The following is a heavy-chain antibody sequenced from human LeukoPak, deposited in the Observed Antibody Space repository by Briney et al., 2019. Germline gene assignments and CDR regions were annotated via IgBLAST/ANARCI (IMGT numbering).Heavy chain of an antibody. CDR3: ARLEVDTAMIDY. CDR2: INHSGST. D-gene: IGHD5-18*01. V-gene: IGHV4-34*01. Sequence: SETLSLTCAVYGGSFSGYYWSWIRQPPGKGLEWIGEINHSGSTNYNPSLKSRVTISVDTSKNQFSLKLSSATAADTAVYYCARLEVDTAMIDYWGQGTLVTVSS. J-gene: IGHJ4*02. CDR1: GGSFSGYY.